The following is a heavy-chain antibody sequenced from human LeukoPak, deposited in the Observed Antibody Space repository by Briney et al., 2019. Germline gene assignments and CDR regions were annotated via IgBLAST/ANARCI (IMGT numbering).Heavy chain of an antibody. CDR2: IYYSGST. CDR1: GGSISSYY. CDR3: ARLSYYSSGNYQRHITWVDY. Sequence: PSETPSLTCTVSGGSISSYYWSWIRQPPGKGLEWIGYIYYSGSTNYNPSIKSRVTISVDTSTNQFSLKLNSVTAADTAVYYCARLSYYSSGNYQRHITWVDYWGQGTLVTVSS. J-gene: IGHJ4*02. D-gene: IGHD3-10*01. V-gene: IGHV4-59*08.